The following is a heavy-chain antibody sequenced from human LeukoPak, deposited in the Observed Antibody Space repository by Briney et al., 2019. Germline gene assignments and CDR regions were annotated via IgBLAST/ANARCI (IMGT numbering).Heavy chain of an antibody. CDR2: INPSGGST. J-gene: IGHJ3*02. CDR3: ARDRGGTGKNIGALDI. CDR1: GYTFTSYY. Sequence: ASVKVSCKASGYTFTSYYMHWVRQAPGQGLEWMGIINPSGGSTSYAQKFQGRVTMTRDTSTSTVYMELSSLRSEDTAVYYCARDRGGTGKNIGALDIWGQGTMVTVSS. D-gene: IGHD3/OR15-3a*01. V-gene: IGHV1-46*01.